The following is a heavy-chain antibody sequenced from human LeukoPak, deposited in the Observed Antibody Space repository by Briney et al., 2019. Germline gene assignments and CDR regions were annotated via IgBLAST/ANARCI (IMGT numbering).Heavy chain of an antibody. D-gene: IGHD2-2*01. V-gene: IGHV1-2*06. CDR3: ARNSGDIVVVPTAAPDY. CDR2: INPNSGGI. Sequence: ASVKVSCKASGYTFTGYYMHWVRQAPGLGLEWMGRINPNSGGINYAQKFQGRVTMTRDTSISTAYMELSRLRSDDTAVYYCARNSGDIVVVPTAAPDYWGQGTLVTVSS. J-gene: IGHJ4*02. CDR1: GYTFTGYY.